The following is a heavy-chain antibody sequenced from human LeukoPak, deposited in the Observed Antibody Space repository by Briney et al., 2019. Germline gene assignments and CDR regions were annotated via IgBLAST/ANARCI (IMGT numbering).Heavy chain of an antibody. CDR1: GYSISSGYY. CDR2: IYHSGST. D-gene: IGHD5-18*01. V-gene: IGHV4-38-2*02. Sequence: SETLSLTCTVSGYSISSGYYWGWIRQPPGKGLEWIGSIYHSGSTYYNPSLKSRVTISVDTSKNQFSLKLSSVTAADTAVYYCARDKPLTAFDYWGQGTLVTVSS. CDR3: ARDKPLTAFDY. J-gene: IGHJ4*02.